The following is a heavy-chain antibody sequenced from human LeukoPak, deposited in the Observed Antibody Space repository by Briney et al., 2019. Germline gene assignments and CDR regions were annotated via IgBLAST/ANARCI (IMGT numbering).Heavy chain of an antibody. CDR1: GYPFRTYG. CDR3: AKDPFLTPYYFDY. CDR2: ITDNGIT. D-gene: IGHD1-14*01. Sequence: GGSLRLSCAASGYPFRTYGMTWVRQAPGKGLEWVSYITDNGITYYADSVKGRFTISRDNSKNTLYLQMNSLRAEDTAVYYCAKDPFLTPYYFDYWGQGTLVTVSS. J-gene: IGHJ4*02. V-gene: IGHV3-23*01.